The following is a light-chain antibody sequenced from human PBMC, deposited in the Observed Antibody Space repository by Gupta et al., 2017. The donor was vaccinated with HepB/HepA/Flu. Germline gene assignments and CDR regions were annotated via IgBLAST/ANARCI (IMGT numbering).Light chain of an antibody. V-gene: IGLV1-44*01. CDR1: SSNIGSNT. J-gene: IGLJ2*01. CDR2: SNN. Sequence: QSVLTQPPSASGTPGQRVTFSCSGSSSNIGSNTVNWYRQFPGTAPTLLMYSNNQRPSGVPDRFSGSKSGTSASLAISGRQSEDEADYYCATWDDSLNGVVFGGGTKLTVL. CDR3: ATWDDSLNGVV.